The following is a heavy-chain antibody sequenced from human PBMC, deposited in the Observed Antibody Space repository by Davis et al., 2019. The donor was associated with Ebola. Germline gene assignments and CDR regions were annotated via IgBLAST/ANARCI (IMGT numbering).Heavy chain of an antibody. J-gene: IGHJ4*02. CDR3: ARVVGGRYCYNFDY. D-gene: IGHD5-24*01. CDR1: GGSFSGYY. CDR2: INHSGST. V-gene: IGHV4-34*01. Sequence: PSETLSLTCAVYGGSFSGYYWSWIRQPPGKGLEWIGEINHSGSTNYNPYLKSRVTISVDTSKNQFSLKLSSVTAADTAVYYCARVVGGRYCYNFDYWGQGTLVTVSS.